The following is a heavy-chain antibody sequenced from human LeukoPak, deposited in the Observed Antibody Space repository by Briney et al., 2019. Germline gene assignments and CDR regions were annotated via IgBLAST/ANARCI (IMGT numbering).Heavy chain of an antibody. CDR2: IHSSGNT. V-gene: IGHV4-39*01. CDR3: PRVVVTASSRYIDY. CDR1: GASISGSSYY. D-gene: IGHD2-21*02. Sequence: SETLSLTCTVPGASISGSSYYWSWIRQPPGQGLEWIGTIHSSGNTYYNPSLKSRVTISVDTSKNQFSLKLSSVTAADTAVYYCPRVVVTASSRYIDYWGQGTLVTVSS. J-gene: IGHJ4*02.